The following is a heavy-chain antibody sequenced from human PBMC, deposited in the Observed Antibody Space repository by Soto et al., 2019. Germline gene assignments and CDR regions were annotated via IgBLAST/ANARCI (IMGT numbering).Heavy chain of an antibody. D-gene: IGHD4-4*01. CDR3: ATDRQYPRDYFHS. J-gene: IGHJ4*02. CDR1: GFTATSNG. V-gene: IGHV3-23*01. CDR2: ISPNGQGI. Sequence: EVKLLESGGGLVQPGGSLRLSCGVSGFTATSNGVSWVRQAPGKGLEWVSAISPNGQGIWYADSVKGRFTISRDISRNTVFLQMDSLRAEDTAVYYCATDRQYPRDYFHSWGQGTLVTVAS.